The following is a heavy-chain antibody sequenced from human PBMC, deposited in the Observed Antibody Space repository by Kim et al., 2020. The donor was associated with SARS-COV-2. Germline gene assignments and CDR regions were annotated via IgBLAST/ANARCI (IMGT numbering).Heavy chain of an antibody. CDR2: IIPIFGIA. CDR3: ERGPMLSSLEGFSPLDYYY. D-gene: IGHD6-6*01. V-gene: IGHV1-69*04. J-gene: IGHJ6*01. CDR1: GGTFSSYA. Sequence: SVKVSCKASGGTFSSYAISWVRQAPGQGLEWMGRIIPIFGIANYAQKFQGRVTITADKSTSTAYMELSSLRSEDTAVYYCERGPMLSSLEGFSPLDYYY.